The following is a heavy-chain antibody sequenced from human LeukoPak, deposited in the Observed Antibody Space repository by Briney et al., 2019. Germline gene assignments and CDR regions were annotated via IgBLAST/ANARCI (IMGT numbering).Heavy chain of an antibody. Sequence: PGGSLRLSCSASGFTFSSFAMHWVRQAPGKGLEYVAAISRNGGSTYCADSVKGRFTISKDNSKNTLYLQMSSLRAEDTAVYLCVKDLRSDFMGVLSRYLSYWGQGTLVTVSS. J-gene: IGHJ4*02. V-gene: IGHV3-64D*09. CDR2: ISRNGGST. CDR1: GFTFSSFA. D-gene: IGHD2/OR15-2a*01. CDR3: VKDLRSDFMGVLSRYLSY.